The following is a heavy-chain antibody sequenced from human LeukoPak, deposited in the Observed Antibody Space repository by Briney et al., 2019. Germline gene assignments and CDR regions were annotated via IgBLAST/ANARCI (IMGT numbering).Heavy chain of an antibody. CDR1: GGSISSYY. Sequence: SETLSLTCTVSGGSISSYYWSWIRQPPGKGLEWIGYIYYSGSTNYNPSLKSRVTISVDTSKNQFSLKLSSVTAADAAVYYCARDYYDDYYYGMDVWGQGTTVTVSS. CDR3: ARDYYDDYYYGMDV. CDR2: IYYSGST. D-gene: IGHD3-22*01. J-gene: IGHJ6*02. V-gene: IGHV4-59*01.